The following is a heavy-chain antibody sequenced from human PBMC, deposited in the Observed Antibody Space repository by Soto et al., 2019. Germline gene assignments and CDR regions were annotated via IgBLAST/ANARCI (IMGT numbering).Heavy chain of an antibody. D-gene: IGHD3-3*01. Sequence: GGSLRLSCAASGFTFSSYGMHWVRQAPGKGLEWVAVIWYDGSNKYYADSVKGRFTISRDNSKNTLYLQMNSLRAEDTAVYYCAREGRRFLEWLIVSWFDPWGQGTLVTVSS. V-gene: IGHV3-33*01. J-gene: IGHJ5*02. CDR2: IWYDGSNK. CDR1: GFTFSSYG. CDR3: AREGRRFLEWLIVSWFDP.